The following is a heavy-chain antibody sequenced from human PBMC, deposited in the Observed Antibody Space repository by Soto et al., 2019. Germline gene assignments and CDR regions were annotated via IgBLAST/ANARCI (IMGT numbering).Heavy chain of an antibody. CDR1: GGSISSGGYY. CDR3: ARGRPYYYDSSGPSPRSGDAFDI. D-gene: IGHD3-22*01. Sequence: QVQLQESGPGLVKPSQTLSLTCTVSGGSISSGGYYWSWIRQHPGKGLEWIGYIYYSGSTYYNPSLKSRVTISVDTSKNQFSLKLSSVTAADTAVYYCARGRPYYYDSSGPSPRSGDAFDIWGQGTMVTVSS. CDR2: IYYSGST. V-gene: IGHV4-31*03. J-gene: IGHJ3*02.